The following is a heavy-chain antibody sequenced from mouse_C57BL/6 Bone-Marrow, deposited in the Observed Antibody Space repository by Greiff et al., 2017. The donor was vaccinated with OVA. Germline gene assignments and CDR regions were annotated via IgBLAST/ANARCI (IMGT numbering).Heavy chain of an antibody. J-gene: IGHJ3*01. CDR3: ARSNWDQAWFAY. CDR2: IYPGGGYT. CDR1: GYTFTNYW. D-gene: IGHD4-1*01. V-gene: IGHV1-63*01. Sequence: VKLMESGAELVRPGTSVKMSCKASGYTFTNYWIGWAKQRPGHGLEWIGDIYPGGGYTNYNEKFKGKATLTADKSSSTAYMQFSSLTSEDSAIYYCARSNWDQAWFAYWGQGTLVTVSA.